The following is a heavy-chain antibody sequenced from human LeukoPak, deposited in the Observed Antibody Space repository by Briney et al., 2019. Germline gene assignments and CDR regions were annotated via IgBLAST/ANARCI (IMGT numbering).Heavy chain of an antibody. CDR3: ARGSYYYYYMDA. CDR1: GGSISSSTYY. V-gene: IGHV4-39*01. J-gene: IGHJ6*03. Sequence: SETLSLTCTVSGGSISSSTYYWGWIRQPPGKGLEWIGSIYYSGSTYYNPSLKSRVTISVDTSKNQFSLKLSSVTAADTAVYYCARGSYYYYYMDAWGKGTTVTVSS. CDR2: IYYSGST.